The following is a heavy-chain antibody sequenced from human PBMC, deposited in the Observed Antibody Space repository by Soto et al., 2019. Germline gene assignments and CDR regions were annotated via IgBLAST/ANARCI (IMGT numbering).Heavy chain of an antibody. CDR1: GYTYTSSY. Sequence: GASVKVSCKAAGYTYTSSYMHWVRQAPGQGLEWMGIINPSGGSTSYAQKFQGRVTMTRDTSTSTVYMELNSLRAEDTAVYYCAKDYVDYYGSGSYHWFDPWGQGTLVTVSS. J-gene: IGHJ5*02. CDR2: INPSGGST. V-gene: IGHV1-46*01. CDR3: AKDYVDYYGSGSYHWFDP. D-gene: IGHD3-10*01.